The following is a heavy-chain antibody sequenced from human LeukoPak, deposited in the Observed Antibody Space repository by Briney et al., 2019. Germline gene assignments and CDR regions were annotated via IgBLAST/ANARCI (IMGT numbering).Heavy chain of an antibody. J-gene: IGHJ4*02. CDR2: INPNSGGT. D-gene: IGHD6-19*01. V-gene: IGHV1-2*04. CDR3: ARVYRVDSSSYYFDY. Sequence: ASVKVSCTASGYTFTGYYMHWVRQAPGQGLEWMGWINPNSGGTNYAQKFQGWVTMTRDTSISTAYMELSRLRSDDTAVYYCARVYRVDSSSYYFDYWGQGTLVTVSS. CDR1: GYTFTGYY.